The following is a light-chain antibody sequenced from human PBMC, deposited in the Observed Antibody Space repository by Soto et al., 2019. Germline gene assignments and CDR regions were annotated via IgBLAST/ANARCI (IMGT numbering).Light chain of an antibody. CDR1: QSVSAY. J-gene: IGKJ1*01. V-gene: IGKV3-11*01. Sequence: EIVMTQSPATLSVSPGERATLSCRASQSVSAYLVWNQLKPGQASRLVIFDASNRAAGIPDRFSGSGSGTDFTLTISGLEPEDFALYYCLQRNNWPPWTFGQGTKVDIK. CDR2: DAS. CDR3: LQRNNWPPWT.